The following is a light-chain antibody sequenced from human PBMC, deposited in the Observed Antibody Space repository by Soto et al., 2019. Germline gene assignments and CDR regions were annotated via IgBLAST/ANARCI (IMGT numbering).Light chain of an antibody. V-gene: IGLV2-14*01. J-gene: IGLJ2*01. CDR2: AVT. Sequence: QSVLTQPASVSGYHRPSLTISCDGTSDDIGAYDYVSWYQQHPGNAPKILVYAVTNRPSGVSDRFSGSKSGNSASLPISGLQAVDEPDYYCNSYTSSSSVVIGGGSK. CDR3: NSYTSSSSVV. CDR1: SDDIGAYDY.